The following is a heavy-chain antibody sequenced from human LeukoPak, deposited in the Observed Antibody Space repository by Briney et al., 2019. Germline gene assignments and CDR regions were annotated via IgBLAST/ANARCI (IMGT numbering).Heavy chain of an antibody. D-gene: IGHD3-22*01. CDR3: TNLPDSNYDSSGYYSG. CDR1: GFTFSSYA. J-gene: IGHJ4*02. Sequence: GGSLRLSCAASGFTFSSYAMSWLRQAPGKGLEWVSAISGSGGSTYYADSVKGRFTISRDNSKNTLYLQMNSLRAEDTAVYYCTNLPDSNYDSSGYYSGWGQGTLVTVSS. V-gene: IGHV3-23*01. CDR2: ISGSGGST.